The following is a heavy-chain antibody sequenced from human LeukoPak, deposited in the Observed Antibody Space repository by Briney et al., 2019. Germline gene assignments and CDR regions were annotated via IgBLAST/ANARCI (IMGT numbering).Heavy chain of an antibody. J-gene: IGHJ4*02. CDR1: GFTFSSYG. Sequence: PGGSLRLSCAASGFTFSSYGMHWVRQAPGKGLEWVAVISYDGSNKYYADSVKGRFTISRDNSKNTLYLQMNSLRAEDTAVYYCVKDLQWELDYWGQGTLVTVSS. CDR3: VKDLQWELDY. V-gene: IGHV3-30*18. CDR2: ISYDGSNK. D-gene: IGHD1-26*01.